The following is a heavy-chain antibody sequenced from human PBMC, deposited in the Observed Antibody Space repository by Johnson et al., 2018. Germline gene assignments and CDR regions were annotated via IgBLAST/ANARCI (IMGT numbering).Heavy chain of an antibody. CDR1: GFTFNTYA. CDR2: ISDSGGTT. D-gene: IGHD5-24*01. CDR3: AKPRTNTFGYSGPDY. V-gene: IGHV3-23*04. J-gene: IGHJ4*02. Sequence: VQLVESGGGLVQPGGSLRLSCAASGFTFNTYAMSWVRQTPGKGLEWLSTISDSGGTTYDADSVKGRFTISRDNSRNTLYIQINSLRVEDTAVYYCAKPRTNTFGYSGPDYWGQGTLVTVSS.